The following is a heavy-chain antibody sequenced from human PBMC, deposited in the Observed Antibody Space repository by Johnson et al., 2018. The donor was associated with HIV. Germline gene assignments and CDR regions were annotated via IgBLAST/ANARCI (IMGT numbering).Heavy chain of an antibody. Sequence: QVLLVESGGGVVQPGRSLRLSCAASGFTFSSYGMHWVRQAPGKGLEWVAVISYDGSNKYYADSVKGRFTISRDNSKNTLYLQMNTLRAEYTAVYYCAREAGAFDIWGQGTTVTVSP. J-gene: IGHJ3*02. CDR3: AREAGAFDI. CDR2: ISYDGSNK. V-gene: IGHV3-30*19. CDR1: GFTFSSYG.